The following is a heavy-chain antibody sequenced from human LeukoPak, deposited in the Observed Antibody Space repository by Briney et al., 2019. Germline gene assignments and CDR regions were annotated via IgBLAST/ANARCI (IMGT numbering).Heavy chain of an antibody. CDR2: ISSSGSTI. CDR3: AKDEAKYNWNPSYFDY. CDR1: GFTFSDYY. D-gene: IGHD1-20*01. V-gene: IGHV3-11*04. J-gene: IGHJ4*02. Sequence: GSLRLSCAASGFTFSDYYMSWICQAPGKGLEWVSYISSSGSTIYYADSVKGRFTISRDNAKNSLYLQMNSLRAEDTAVYYCAKDEAKYNWNPSYFDYWGQGTLVTVSS.